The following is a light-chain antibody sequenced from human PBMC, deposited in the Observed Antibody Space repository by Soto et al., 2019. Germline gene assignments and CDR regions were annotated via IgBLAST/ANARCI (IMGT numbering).Light chain of an antibody. CDR3: QQYGSSPT. Sequence: EIVMSKSPATLSVSPGERATFSCRASQSVSSTLAWYQQNPGQAPRLLIYGASSRATGIPDRFSGSGSGTDFTLTISRLEPEDFAVYYCQQYGSSPTFGGGTKV. V-gene: IGKV3-20*01. CDR1: QSVSST. J-gene: IGKJ4*01. CDR2: GAS.